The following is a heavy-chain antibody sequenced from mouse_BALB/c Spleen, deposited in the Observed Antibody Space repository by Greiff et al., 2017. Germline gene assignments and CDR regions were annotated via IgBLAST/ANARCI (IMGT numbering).Heavy chain of an antibody. V-gene: IGHV3-2*02. D-gene: IGHD1-1*01. J-gene: IGHJ1*01. Sequence: VQLQQSGPGLVKPSQSLSLTCTVTGYSITSDYAWNWIRQFPGNKLEWMGYISYSGSTSYNPSLKSRISITRDTSKNQFFLQLNSVTTEDTATYYCARSPYYGSSYWYFDVWGAGTTVTVSS. CDR1: GYSITSDYA. CDR3: ARSPYYGSSYWYFDV. CDR2: ISYSGST.